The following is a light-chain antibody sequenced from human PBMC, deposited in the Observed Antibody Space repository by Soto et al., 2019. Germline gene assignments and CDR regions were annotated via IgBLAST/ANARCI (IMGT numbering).Light chain of an antibody. CDR1: SSNLGSNY. CDR2: NNN. J-gene: IGLJ2*01. CDR3: ATWDDSLSGVV. Sequence: QAVVTQPPSASGTPGQRITISCSGSSSNLGSNYVFWYQQLPGAAPKLLIYNNNQRPSGVPDRFSGSKSGTAASLAISGLRSEDEADYYCATWDDSLSGVVFGGGTKLIVL. V-gene: IGLV1-47*02.